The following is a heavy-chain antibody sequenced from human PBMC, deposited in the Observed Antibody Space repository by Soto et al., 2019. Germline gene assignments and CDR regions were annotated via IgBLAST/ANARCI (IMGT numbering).Heavy chain of an antibody. CDR3: AKEGDYSSSWWDFES. V-gene: IGHV4-59*01. D-gene: IGHD6-13*01. CDR2: IHYSGTT. CDR1: GGSLSTYY. J-gene: IGHJ4*02. Sequence: SETLSLTCTVSGGSLSTYYWNSIRQPPGKGLEWIGYIHYSGTTNYSPSLKSRLTISVDTSKNQISLKLDSVTAADTAVYYCAKEGDYSSSWWDFESWGQGTLVTVSS.